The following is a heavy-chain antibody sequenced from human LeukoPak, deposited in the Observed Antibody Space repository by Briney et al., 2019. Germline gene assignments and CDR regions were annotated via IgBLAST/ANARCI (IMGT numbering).Heavy chain of an antibody. CDR3: AKPGSSSSWGYYYYMDV. D-gene: IGHD6-6*01. J-gene: IGHJ6*03. CDR2: IRYDGSNK. V-gene: IGHV3-30*02. Sequence: GGSLRLSCAASGFTFSSYGMHWVRQAPGKGLEWVAFIRYDGSNKYYADSVKGRFTISRDNSKNTLYLQMNSLRAEDTAVYYCAKPGSSSSWGYYYYMDVWGKGTTVTVSS. CDR1: GFTFSSYG.